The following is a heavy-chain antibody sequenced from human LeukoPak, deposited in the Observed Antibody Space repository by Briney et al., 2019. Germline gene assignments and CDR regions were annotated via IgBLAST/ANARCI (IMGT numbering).Heavy chain of an antibody. J-gene: IGHJ3*02. CDR2: INNSGVHT. V-gene: IGHV3-23*01. CDR3: ARLDSSGWDNDALDI. D-gene: IGHD6-19*01. CDR1: EFTFSNYA. Sequence: PGGSLRLSCEASEFTFSNYAMSWVRQAPGKGLEWVSIINNSGVHTSYADSVKGRFTISRDNSKNTLYLQMNSLRAEDTAVYYCARLDSSGWDNDALDIWGQGTMVTVSS.